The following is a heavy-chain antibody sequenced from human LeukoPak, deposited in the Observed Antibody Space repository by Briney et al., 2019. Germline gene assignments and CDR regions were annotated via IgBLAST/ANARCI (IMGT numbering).Heavy chain of an antibody. V-gene: IGHV3-23*01. CDR1: GFTFSSYA. CDR3: AKDSKIVGATSRSYHYMDV. D-gene: IGHD1-26*01. J-gene: IGHJ6*03. Sequence: GGSLRLSCAASGFTFSSYAMSWVRQAPGKGLEWVSAIRGSGDRTHYADSVKGRFTISRDNSKNTLYLQMSSLRAEDTAVYYRAKDSKIVGATSRSYHYMDVWGKGTAVTVSS. CDR2: IRGSGDRT.